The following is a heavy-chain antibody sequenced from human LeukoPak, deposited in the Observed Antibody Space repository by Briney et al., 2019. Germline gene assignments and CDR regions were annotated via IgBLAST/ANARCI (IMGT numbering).Heavy chain of an antibody. D-gene: IGHD2-2*01. CDR2: INPKSSGT. CDR3: ARDPVSVVVVGAYYYYMDV. J-gene: IGHJ6*03. Sequence: ASVKVSCKSFGYTFSGYYIHWVRQAPGQGLEWMGRINPKSSGTNYAQKLLGRVTMTRDTSINTAYMELTRLRSDDTAVYYCARDPVSVVVVGAYYYYMDVWGKGTPVTV. V-gene: IGHV1-2*06. CDR1: GYTFSGYY.